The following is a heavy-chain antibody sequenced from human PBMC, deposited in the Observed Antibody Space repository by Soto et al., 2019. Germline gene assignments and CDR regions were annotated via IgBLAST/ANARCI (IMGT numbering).Heavy chain of an antibody. V-gene: IGHV3-74*01. D-gene: IGHD7-27*01. CDR2: IDTEGGTI. Sequence: EVQLVESGGGLVQPGGSLTLSCAASGFTFSSHWMHWVRQAPGKGLMWVSRIDTEGGTIDYADSVEGRFTISRDNVKTMLYLQMISLRPDDTAVYYCARNNWGIDFWGQGVLVTVSS. CDR3: ARNNWGIDF. CDR1: GFTFSSHW. J-gene: IGHJ4*02.